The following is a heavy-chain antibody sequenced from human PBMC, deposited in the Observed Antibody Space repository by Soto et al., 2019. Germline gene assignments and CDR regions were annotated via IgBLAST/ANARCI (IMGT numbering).Heavy chain of an antibody. CDR1: GGTFSSYA. CDR3: ARDYYDSSGQGGWYFDL. V-gene: IGHV1-69*13. J-gene: IGHJ2*01. D-gene: IGHD3-22*01. CDR2: IIPIFGTA. Sequence: ASVKVSCKASGGTFSSYAISWVRQAPGQGLEWMGGIIPIFGTANYAQKFQGRVTITADESTSTAYMELSSLRSEDTAVYYCARDYYDSSGQGGWYFDLWGRGTLVTVSS.